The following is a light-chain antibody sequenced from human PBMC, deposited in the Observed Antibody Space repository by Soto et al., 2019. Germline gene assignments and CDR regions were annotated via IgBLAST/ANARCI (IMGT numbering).Light chain of an antibody. CDR2: DVS. CDR3: QQYNTFWT. V-gene: IGKV1-5*01. J-gene: IGKJ1*01. Sequence: DIQMTQSPSTLSASVGDSVTITCRASQTISSWLAWYQQKPGKAPKLLIYDVSTLGSGVPSRFSGSGSGTDFTLTISSLQADDFATYYCQQYNTFWTFGQGTKVEIK. CDR1: QTISSW.